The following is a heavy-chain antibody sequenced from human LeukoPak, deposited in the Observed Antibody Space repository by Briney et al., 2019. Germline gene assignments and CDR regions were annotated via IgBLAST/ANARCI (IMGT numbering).Heavy chain of an antibody. CDR3: ATNPPSSSWVY. CDR2: INSDGSST. CDR1: GFTFSSYW. J-gene: IGHJ4*02. V-gene: IGHV3-74*01. Sequence: GGSLRLSCAASGFTFSSYWMHWVRQAPGKGLVWVSRINSDGSSTSYADSVKGRFTISGDNAKNTLYLQMNSLRAEDTAVYYCATNPPSSSWVYWGQGTLVTVSS. D-gene: IGHD6-13*01.